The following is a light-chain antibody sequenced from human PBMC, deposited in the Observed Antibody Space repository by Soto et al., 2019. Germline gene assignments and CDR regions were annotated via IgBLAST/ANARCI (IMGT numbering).Light chain of an antibody. CDR2: DAS. CDR1: QSVSSH. V-gene: IGKV3-11*01. Sequence: VXTQAAATLSLSPGERATLSCGASQSVSSHLTWYQQKPGQAPRLLIYDASNRATGIPARFSGSWSGTDFTLTISSLVPEDFAVYYCQQRTNWRLPFGGGTKVDIK. CDR3: QQRTNWRLP. J-gene: IGKJ4*01.